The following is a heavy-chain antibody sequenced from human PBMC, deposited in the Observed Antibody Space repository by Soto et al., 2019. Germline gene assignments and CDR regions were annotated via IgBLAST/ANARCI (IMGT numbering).Heavy chain of an antibody. CDR3: ARVQRANNWFDP. J-gene: IGHJ5*02. Sequence: QVRLEESGPGLVKPSQTLSLTCTVSDASISNGGYYWSWIRQLPGKGLEWIAYIYYSGSTYYNTSLKGRVTISVDTSKNQFSLRLSSVTAADTAVYYCARVQRANNWFDPWGQGTLVTVSS. CDR1: DASISNGGYY. D-gene: IGHD6-25*01. CDR2: IYYSGST. V-gene: IGHV4-31*03.